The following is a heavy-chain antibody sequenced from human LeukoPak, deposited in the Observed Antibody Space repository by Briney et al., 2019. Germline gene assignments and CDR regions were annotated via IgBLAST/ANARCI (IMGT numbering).Heavy chain of an antibody. J-gene: IGHJ4*02. CDR1: GFTFSSYG. V-gene: IGHV3-23*01. CDR2: ISGSGGST. Sequence: GGTPRLSCAASGFTFSSYGMSWVRQAPGKGLEWVSAISGSGGSTYYADSVKGRFTISRDNSKNTLYLQMNSLRAEDTAVYYCATTGYSSRNYWGQGTLVTVSS. CDR3: ATTGYSSRNY. D-gene: IGHD6-13*01.